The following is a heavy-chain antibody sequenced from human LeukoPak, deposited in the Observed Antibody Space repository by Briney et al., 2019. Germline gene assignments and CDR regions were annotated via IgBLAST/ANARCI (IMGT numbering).Heavy chain of an antibody. CDR1: GFTFTNYD. CDR3: ARSHYSDDYVLDY. D-gene: IGHD3-16*01. V-gene: IGHV3-13*04. Sequence: RRCLRLSCAASGFTFTNYDIHWVRQATGKGLGWVAAISTTGDTHNIASVKGRFILSREDGKNSVNLHMNSLRAGDTAVYYCARSHYSDDYVLDYWGQGTLVIVSS. J-gene: IGHJ4*02. CDR2: ISTTGDT.